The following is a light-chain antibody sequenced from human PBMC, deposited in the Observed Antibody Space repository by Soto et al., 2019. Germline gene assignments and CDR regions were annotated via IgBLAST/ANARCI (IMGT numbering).Light chain of an antibody. CDR2: KAS. J-gene: IGKJ1*01. CDR3: QQYNNYWT. Sequence: DIKMTQSPSTLSASVGDRVTITCRASQSLDSRLAWYQQKPGKAPKLLIYKASTLESGVPSRFSGSGSGTEFTLTISSLQPDDFATYYCQQYNNYWTFGQGTKVEIK. V-gene: IGKV1-5*03. CDR1: QSLDSR.